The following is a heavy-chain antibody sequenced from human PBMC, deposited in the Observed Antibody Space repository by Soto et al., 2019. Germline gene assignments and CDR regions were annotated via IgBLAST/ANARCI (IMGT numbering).Heavy chain of an antibody. CDR2: IIPILGIA. D-gene: IGHD4-17*01. Sequence: QVQLVQSGAEVKKPGSSVKVSCKASGGTFSSYTISWVRQAPGQGLEWMGRIIPILGIANYAQKFQGRVTITADKSTSTAYMELSSLRSEDTAVYYCARRNDYGDYVLGYWCQGPLVTVSS. V-gene: IGHV1-69*02. J-gene: IGHJ4*02. CDR1: GGTFSSYT. CDR3: ARRNDYGDYVLGY.